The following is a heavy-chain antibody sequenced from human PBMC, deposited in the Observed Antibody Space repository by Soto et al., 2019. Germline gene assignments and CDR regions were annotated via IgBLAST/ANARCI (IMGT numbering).Heavy chain of an antibody. CDR1: GFTFSSYG. J-gene: IGHJ6*03. D-gene: IGHD3-3*01. CDR2: ISYDGSNK. CDR3: AKNPVLRFLEWSPYYYYMDV. Sequence: PGGSLRLSCAASGFTFSSYGMHWVRQAPGKGLEWVAVISYDGSNKYYADSVKGRFTISRDNSKNTLYLQMNSLRAEDTAVYYCAKNPVLRFLEWSPYYYYMDVWGKGTTVTVSS. V-gene: IGHV3-30*18.